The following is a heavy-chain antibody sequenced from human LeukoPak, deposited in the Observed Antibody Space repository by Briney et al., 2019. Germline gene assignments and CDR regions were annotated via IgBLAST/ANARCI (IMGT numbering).Heavy chain of an antibody. CDR3: ARSSPPVPNVAGTRYYYGMDV. Sequence: SQTLSLTCAVSGGSISSGGYSWSWIRQPPGKGLEWIGYIYHSGSTYYNPSLKSRVTISVDRSKNQFSLKLSSVTAADTAVYYCARSSPPVPNVAGTRYYYGMDVWGQGTTVTVSS. CDR2: IYHSGST. D-gene: IGHD6-19*01. J-gene: IGHJ6*02. V-gene: IGHV4-30-2*01. CDR1: GGSISSGGYS.